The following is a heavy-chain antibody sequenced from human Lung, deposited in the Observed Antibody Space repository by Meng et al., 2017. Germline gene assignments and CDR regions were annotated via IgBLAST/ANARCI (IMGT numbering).Heavy chain of an antibody. J-gene: IGHJ4*02. Sequence: LQQWGAGLLKPSETLSLTCVVSGGSFRDSYWSWIRQPPGKGLEWIEEINHSGSTNYNPSLESRATISVDTSQNNLSLKLSSVTAADSAVYYCARGPTTMAHDFDYWGQGTLVTVSS. V-gene: IGHV4-34*01. CDR3: ARGPTTMAHDFDY. D-gene: IGHD4-11*01. CDR1: GGSFRDSY. CDR2: INHSGST.